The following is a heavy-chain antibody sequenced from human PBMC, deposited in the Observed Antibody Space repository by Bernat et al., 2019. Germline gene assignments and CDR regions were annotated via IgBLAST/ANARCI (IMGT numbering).Heavy chain of an antibody. CDR2: INPNSGGT. Sequence: QVQLVQSGAEVKKPGASVKVSCKASGYTFTGYYMHWVRQAPGQGLEWMGWINPNSGGTNYAQKFQGWVTMTRDTSISTAYMELSRLRSDDTAVYYCARGDRIVLAVYAPDNWFDPWGQGTLVTVSS. J-gene: IGHJ5*02. D-gene: IGHD2-8*02. CDR3: ARGDRIVLAVYAPDNWFDP. V-gene: IGHV1-2*04. CDR1: GYTFTGYY.